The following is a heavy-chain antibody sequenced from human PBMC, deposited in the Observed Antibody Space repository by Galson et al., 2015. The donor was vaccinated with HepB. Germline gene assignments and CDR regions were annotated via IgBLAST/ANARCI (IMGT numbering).Heavy chain of an antibody. V-gene: IGHV3-7*03. J-gene: IGHJ6*03. D-gene: IGHD2-2*01. CDR3: AREFIVVVPAAPQPYYYYYYMDV. CDR1: GFTFSSYW. CDR2: IKQDGSEK. Sequence: SLRLSCAASGFTFSSYWMSWVRQAPGKGLEWVANIKQDGSEKYYVDSVKGRFTISRDNAKNSLYLQMNSLRAEDTAVYYCAREFIVVVPAAPQPYYYYYYMDVWGKGTTVTVSS.